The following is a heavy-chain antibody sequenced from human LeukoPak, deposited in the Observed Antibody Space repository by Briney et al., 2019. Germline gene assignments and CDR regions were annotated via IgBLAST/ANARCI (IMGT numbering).Heavy chain of an antibody. D-gene: IGHD6-13*01. CDR1: GYSFTSYW. CDR2: IYPGDSDT. CDR3: ARRRIAADEVAYAFDI. Sequence: GESLKISCKGSGYSFTSYWIGWVHQMPGKGLEWMGIIYPGDSDTRYSPSFQGQVTISADKSISTAYLQWSSLKASDTAMYYCARRRIAADEVAYAFDIWGQGTMVTVSS. J-gene: IGHJ3*02. V-gene: IGHV5-51*07.